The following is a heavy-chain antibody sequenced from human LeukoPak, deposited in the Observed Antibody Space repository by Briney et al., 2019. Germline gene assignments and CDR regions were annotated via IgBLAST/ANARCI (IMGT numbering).Heavy chain of an antibody. CDR1: GFTFSSYA. J-gene: IGHJ4*02. V-gene: IGHV3-30-3*01. D-gene: IGHD4-17*01. Sequence: PGGSLRLSCAASGFTFSSYAMHWVRQAPGKGLEWVAVISYDGSNKYYADSVKGRFTISRDNSKNTLYLQMNSLRAEDTAVYYCASIMGIKYYGDFDYWGQGTLVTVSS. CDR3: ASIMGIKYYGDFDY. CDR2: ISYDGSNK.